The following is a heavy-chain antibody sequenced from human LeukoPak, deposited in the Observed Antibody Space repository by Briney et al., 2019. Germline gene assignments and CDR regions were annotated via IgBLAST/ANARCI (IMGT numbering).Heavy chain of an antibody. CDR1: GGSISSGDYY. CDR3: ARDGGSDSSGYHY. D-gene: IGHD3-22*01. V-gene: IGHV4-30-4*08. Sequence: SETLSLTCTVSGGSISSGDYYWSWIRQPPGKGLEWIGYINYSGSTYYNPSLKSRVTISVDTSKNQFSLKLSSVTAADTAVYYCARDGGSDSSGYHYWGQGTLVTVSS. CDR2: INYSGST. J-gene: IGHJ4*02.